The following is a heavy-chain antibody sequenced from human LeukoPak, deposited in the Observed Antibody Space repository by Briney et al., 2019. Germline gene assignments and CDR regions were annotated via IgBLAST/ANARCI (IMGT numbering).Heavy chain of an antibody. J-gene: IGHJ6*03. D-gene: IGHD2-2*01. CDR2: MNPNSGNT. Sequence: ASVKVSCKASGYTFTSYDINWVRQATGQGLEWMGWMNPNSGNTGYAQKFQGRVTMTRNTSISTAYMELSSLRSEDTAVYYCAREVPAAMISYYYYMDVWGKGTTVTISS. CDR1: GYTFTSYD. CDR3: AREVPAAMISYYYYMDV. V-gene: IGHV1-8*01.